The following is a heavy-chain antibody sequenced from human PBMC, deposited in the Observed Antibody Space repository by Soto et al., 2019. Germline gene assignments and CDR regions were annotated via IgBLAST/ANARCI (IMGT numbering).Heavy chain of an antibody. V-gene: IGHV3-21*01. CDR1: GFTFSSYS. D-gene: IGHD3-16*02. CDR2: ISSSSSYI. J-gene: IGHJ4*02. CDR3: ARDLVMITFGGVIGPVGFDY. Sequence: LRLSCAASGFTFSSYSMNWVRQAPGKGLEWVSPISSSSSYIYYADSVKGRFTISRDNAKNSLYLQMNSLRAEDTAVYYCARDLVMITFGGVIGPVGFDYWGQGTLVTVSS.